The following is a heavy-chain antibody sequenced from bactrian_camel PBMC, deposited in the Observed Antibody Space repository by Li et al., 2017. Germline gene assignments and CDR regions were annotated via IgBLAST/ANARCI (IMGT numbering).Heavy chain of an antibody. D-gene: IGHD4*01. CDR1: VGTYGSNC. V-gene: IGHV3S54*01. CDR3: AAPQVSRGCYSAYEALLAQEYYY. J-gene: IGHJ4*01. CDR2: IYTGGGQT. Sequence: HVQLVESGGGSVQAGGSLRLSCAASVGTYGSNCLAWFRQAPGTEREGVATIYTGGGQTYYADSVKGRFTISRDGAKNTVYLQMNGLKPGDTGTYFCAAPQVSRGCYSAYEALLAQEYYYWGQGTQVTVS.